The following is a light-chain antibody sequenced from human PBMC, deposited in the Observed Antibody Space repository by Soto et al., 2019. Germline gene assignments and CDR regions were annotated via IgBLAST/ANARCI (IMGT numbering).Light chain of an antibody. J-gene: IGKJ1*01. Sequence: DIPMTQSPPALSASVGDRVTITCRASQNIDNYLNWYQHKPGKAPELLIHDASSLQSGVPSRFSGSGSGTDFTLTISSLQPEDFAVYYCQQSYSSPPTFGQGTKVEIK. CDR3: QQSYSSPPT. CDR1: QNIDNY. CDR2: DAS. V-gene: IGKV1-39*01.